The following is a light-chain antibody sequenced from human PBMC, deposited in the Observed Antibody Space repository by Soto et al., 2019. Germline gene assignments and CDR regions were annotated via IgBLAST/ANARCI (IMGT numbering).Light chain of an antibody. Sequence: QSVLTQPAAVSGSPVQSITISCTGTSRDVGAYNFVSWYQQYPGEAPKVMIYEVNNRPSGVSNRFSGSKSGNTASLTISGLQAEDEADYYCSSLTRSSTYVFGSGTKVTVL. CDR2: EVN. J-gene: IGLJ1*01. CDR3: SSLTRSSTYV. CDR1: SRDVGAYNF. V-gene: IGLV2-14*01.